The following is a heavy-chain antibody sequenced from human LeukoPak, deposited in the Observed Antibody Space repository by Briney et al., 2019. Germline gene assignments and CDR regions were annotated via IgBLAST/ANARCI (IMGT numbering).Heavy chain of an antibody. J-gene: IGHJ4*02. CDR1: GFTFSSYA. D-gene: IGHD1/OR15-1a*01. CDR3: TLTTFGVVYYFDY. CDR2: ISYDGINQ. V-gene: IGHV3-30*04. Sequence: PGGSLRLSCATSGFTFSSYAMHWVRQAPGKWLEWVALISYDGINQYYADSVKGRFIISRDNSKNTLYLQLNSLRLEDTAVYYCTLTTFGVVYYFDYWGQGTLVTVSS.